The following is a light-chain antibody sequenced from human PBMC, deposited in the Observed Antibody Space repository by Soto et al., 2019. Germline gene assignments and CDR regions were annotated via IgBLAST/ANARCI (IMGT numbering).Light chain of an antibody. Sequence: QSVLTQPPSVSAAPGQKVTLSCSGSSSNIGNNYVSWYQQLPGTAPKLLIYENNKRPSGIPDRFSGSKSGTSATLGITGLQTGDEADYYCGTWDSSLSAEVFGTGTKLTVL. J-gene: IGLJ1*01. CDR2: ENN. CDR1: SSNIGNNY. CDR3: GTWDSSLSAEV. V-gene: IGLV1-51*02.